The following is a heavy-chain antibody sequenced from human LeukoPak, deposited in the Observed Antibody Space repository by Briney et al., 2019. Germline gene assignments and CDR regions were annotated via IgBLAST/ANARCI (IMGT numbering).Heavy chain of an antibody. CDR3: ARHSRYGSGSFDY. V-gene: IGHV4-39*01. Sequence: SETLSLTCTVSGGSISSSSYYWGWIRQPPGKGLEWIGSIYYTGSTYYNPSLKSRVTISVDTSKNQFSLKLSSVTAADTAVYYCARHSRYGSGSFDYWGQGTLVTVPS. CDR1: GGSISSSSYY. J-gene: IGHJ4*02. CDR2: IYYTGST. D-gene: IGHD3-10*01.